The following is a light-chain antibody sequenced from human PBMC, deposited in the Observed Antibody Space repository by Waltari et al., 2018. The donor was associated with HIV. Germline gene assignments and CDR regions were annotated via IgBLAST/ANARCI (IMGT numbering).Light chain of an antibody. V-gene: IGKV1-39*01. CDR1: EDCRSH. CDR2: AAP. CDR3: QQTYNIPLT. J-gene: IGKJ3*01. Sequence: IQMTQPPASLSASVADRITITCRTTEDCRSHVNWYQQRPGNTPKLLIYAAPSLQSGVPSRFSGSGSGTDYILTISSLRPEDIATYYCQQTYNIPLTFGPGTKVDIK.